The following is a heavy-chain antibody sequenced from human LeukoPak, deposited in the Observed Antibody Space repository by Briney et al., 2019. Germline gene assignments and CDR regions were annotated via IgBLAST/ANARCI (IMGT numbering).Heavy chain of an antibody. Sequence: SETLSLTCTVSGGSISSGGYYWSWIRQHPGKGLEWIGYIYYSGSTYYNPSLKSRVTLSVDTSKNQFSLKLSSVTAADTAVYYCARGETYYYDSSGYYSTLFDYWGQGTLVTVSS. J-gene: IGHJ4*02. CDR2: IYYSGST. D-gene: IGHD3-22*01. CDR1: GGSISSGGYY. V-gene: IGHV4-31*03. CDR3: ARGETYYYDSSGYYSTLFDY.